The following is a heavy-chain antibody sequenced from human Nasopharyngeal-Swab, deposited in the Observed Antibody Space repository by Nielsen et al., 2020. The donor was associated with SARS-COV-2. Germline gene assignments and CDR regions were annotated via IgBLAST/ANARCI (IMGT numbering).Heavy chain of an antibody. J-gene: IGHJ4*02. CDR1: GYTFTSYY. V-gene: IGHV1-46*01. CDR3: ARVFPTGGLGY. CDR2: INPSGGST. Sequence: ASVKVSCKASGYTFTSYYMHWVRQAPGQGLEWMGIINPSGGSTSYAQKFQGRVTMTTDTSTSTAYMELRSLRSDDTAVYYCARVFPTGGLGYWGQGTLVTVSS. D-gene: IGHD7-27*01.